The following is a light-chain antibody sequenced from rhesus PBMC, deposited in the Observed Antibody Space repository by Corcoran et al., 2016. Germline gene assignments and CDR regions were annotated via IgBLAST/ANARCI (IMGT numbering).Light chain of an antibody. CDR2: GAS. CDR3: QQYNNWNS. CDR1: QRFSSY. J-gene: IGKJ2*01. Sequence: EIVMTQSPATLSLSPGERATLSCRASQRFSSYVAWYQQKPEQAPSLLIYGASSRATGIPDRFSGSGSGKDFTVIISSLEPEDVGVYYCQQYNNWNSFGQGTKVEIK. V-gene: IGKV3S9*01.